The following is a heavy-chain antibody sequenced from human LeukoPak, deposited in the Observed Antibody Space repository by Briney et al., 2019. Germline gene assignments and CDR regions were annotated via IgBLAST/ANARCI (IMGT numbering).Heavy chain of an antibody. Sequence: PSETLSLTCTVSGGSISSYYWSWIRQPPGKGLEWIGYIYYSGSTNYNPSLKSRVTISVDTSKNQFSLKLSSVTAAGTAVYYCARETQDYMDVWGKGTTVTISS. V-gene: IGHV4-59*01. CDR2: IYYSGST. CDR1: GGSISSYY. J-gene: IGHJ6*03. CDR3: ARETQDYMDV. D-gene: IGHD2-15*01.